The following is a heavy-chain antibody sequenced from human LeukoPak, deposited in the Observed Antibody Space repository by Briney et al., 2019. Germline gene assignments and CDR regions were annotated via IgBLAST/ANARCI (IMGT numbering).Heavy chain of an antibody. CDR1: GYSFTSFW. CDR3: ARFYSGEYSYPRGGDAFDI. D-gene: IGHD2-21*01. J-gene: IGHJ3*02. Sequence: GESLKISWKGSGYSFTSFWIGWVRQMPGNGLEWMGIIYPGDSDTRYSPSFQGQVTISADKSISTAYLQWSSLKAADTAMYYCARFYSGEYSYPRGGDAFDIWGQGTMVTVSS. CDR2: IYPGDSDT. V-gene: IGHV5-51*01.